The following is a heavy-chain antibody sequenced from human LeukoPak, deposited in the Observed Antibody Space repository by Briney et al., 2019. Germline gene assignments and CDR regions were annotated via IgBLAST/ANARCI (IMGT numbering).Heavy chain of an antibody. CDR2: ISSSSSYI. J-gene: IGHJ5*02. Sequence: PGVSLRLSCAASGFTFSSYSMNWVRQAPGKGLEWVSSISSSSSYIYYADSVKGRFTISRDNAKNSLYLQMNSLGAEDTAVCYCARDTQSSTTGGFDPWGQGTLVTVSS. V-gene: IGHV3-21*01. D-gene: IGHD2-2*01. CDR1: GFTFSSYS. CDR3: ARDTQSSTTGGFDP.